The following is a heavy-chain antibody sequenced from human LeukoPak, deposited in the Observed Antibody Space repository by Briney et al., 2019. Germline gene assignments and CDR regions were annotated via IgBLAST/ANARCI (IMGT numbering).Heavy chain of an antibody. J-gene: IGHJ5*02. V-gene: IGHV5-51*01. CDR3: ARRVRGVIGKFDP. Sequence: GESLKISCKGSGYSFTSYWIAWVRQMPGKGLEWMGIIYPGDSDSRYSPSFQGQVIISVDNSINTAYLQWSSLKASDSAMYNCARRVRGVIGKFDPWGQGTLVTVSS. CDR1: GYSFTSYW. D-gene: IGHD3-10*01. CDR2: IYPGDSDS.